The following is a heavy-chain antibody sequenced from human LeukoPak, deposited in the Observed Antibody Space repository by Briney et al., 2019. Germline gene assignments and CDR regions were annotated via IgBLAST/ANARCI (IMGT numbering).Heavy chain of an antibody. CDR2: INANSGAS. D-gene: IGHD2-2*01. CDR1: GCIFTDYH. J-gene: IGHJ5*02. CDR3: ARVPYCSTASCYSA. Sequence: ASVKVSCKASGCIFTDYHIHWVRQAPGQGLEWMGWINANSGASTYAPKFQGRVTMTRDTSISTAYMEVSRLRSDDTAIYYCARVPYCSTASCYSAWGQGTLVTVAS. V-gene: IGHV1-2*02.